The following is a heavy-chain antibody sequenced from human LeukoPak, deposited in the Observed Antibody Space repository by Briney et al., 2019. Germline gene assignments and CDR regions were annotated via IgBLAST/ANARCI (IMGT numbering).Heavy chain of an antibody. Sequence: GGSLRLSCAASGFIFEKSDMSWVRQVPGKGLEWVSSISSSSSFIYYADSVKGRFTISRDNAKNSLFLQMNSLRAEDTAVYYCTRTLQSVRDGYKSFDSWGQGTLVTVSS. CDR3: TRTLQSVRDGYKSFDS. J-gene: IGHJ4*02. CDR2: ISSSSSFI. D-gene: IGHD5-24*01. CDR1: GFIFEKSD. V-gene: IGHV3-21*01.